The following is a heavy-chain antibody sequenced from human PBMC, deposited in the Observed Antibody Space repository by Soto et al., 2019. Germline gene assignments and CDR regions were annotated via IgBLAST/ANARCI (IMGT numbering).Heavy chain of an antibody. CDR1: GYSFVTSW. Sequence: EVQLVQSGAEVRRPGESLTISCKASGYSFVTSWITWVRQMPGKGLEWMARIDPSDSYTNYSPSFQGRVTVSADKSINTVYLQWSSLRASDTAVYSCAIREASGWSECFDDWGQGTLVTVSS. J-gene: IGHJ4*02. CDR3: AIREASGWSECFDD. CDR2: IDPSDSYT. D-gene: IGHD6-19*01. V-gene: IGHV5-10-1*03.